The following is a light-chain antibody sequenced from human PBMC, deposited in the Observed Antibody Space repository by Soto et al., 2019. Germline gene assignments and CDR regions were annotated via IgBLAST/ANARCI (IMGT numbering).Light chain of an antibody. J-gene: IGLJ1*01. Sequence: QSVLTQPPSASGTPGQRVTISCSGSSSNIGSNTVNWYQQLPGTAPKLLIYSYNQRPSGVPDRFSDSKSGTSVSLAISGLQSEDEADYYCAAWDDSLNGYVFGTGTKFTVL. CDR3: AAWDDSLNGYV. CDR2: SYN. CDR1: SSNIGSNT. V-gene: IGLV1-44*01.